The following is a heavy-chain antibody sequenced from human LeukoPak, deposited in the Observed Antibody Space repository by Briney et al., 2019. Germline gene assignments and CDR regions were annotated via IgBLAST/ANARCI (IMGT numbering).Heavy chain of an antibody. Sequence: GGSLRLSCAASGFTFSSYSMNWVRQAPGKGLEWVSYISSSSSTIYYADSVKGRFTISRDNAKNSLYLQMNSLRAEDTAVYYCARGTVTAPFDPWGQGTLVTVSS. CDR1: GFTFSSYS. CDR2: ISSSSSTI. J-gene: IGHJ5*02. V-gene: IGHV3-48*04. CDR3: ARGTVTAPFDP. D-gene: IGHD2-21*02.